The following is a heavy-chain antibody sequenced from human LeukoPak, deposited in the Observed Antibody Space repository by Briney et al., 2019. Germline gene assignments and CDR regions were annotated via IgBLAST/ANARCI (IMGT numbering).Heavy chain of an antibody. D-gene: IGHD1-7*01. CDR3: ARGNYGFDY. Sequence: QAGGSLRLSCTVSSFTFTDYEVYWVRRTPGKGLVWVSRIISDGTGTNYADSVKGRFTISRDNAKNTLYLQMNSLRAEDTAVYYCARGNYGFDYWGQGTLVTVSS. V-gene: IGHV3-74*01. J-gene: IGHJ4*02. CDR1: SFTFTDYE. CDR2: IISDGTGT.